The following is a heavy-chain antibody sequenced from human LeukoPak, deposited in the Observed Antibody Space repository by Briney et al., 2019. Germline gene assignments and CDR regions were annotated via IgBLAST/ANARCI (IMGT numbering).Heavy chain of an antibody. J-gene: IGHJ3*02. D-gene: IGHD3-16*01. CDR2: IYYSGST. CDR1: GGSISSYY. Sequence: SETLSLTCTVSGGSISSYYWSWIRQPPGKGLEWIGYIYYSGSTNYNPSLKSRVTISVDTSKNQFSLKLSSVTAADTAVYYCARDQGLRLGGLFHGAFDIWGQGTMVTVSS. V-gene: IGHV4-59*01. CDR3: ARDQGLRLGGLFHGAFDI.